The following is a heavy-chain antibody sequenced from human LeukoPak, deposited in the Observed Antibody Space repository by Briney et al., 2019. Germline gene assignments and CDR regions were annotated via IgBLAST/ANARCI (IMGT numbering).Heavy chain of an antibody. D-gene: IGHD3-10*01. V-gene: IGHV1-8*01. Sequence: ASVKVSCKASGYTFTSYDIHWVRQATGQGLEWMGWLNPNSGHTAYAQKFQGRVTVTADKSTSTAYMELSSLRSEDTAVYYCASVLLWFGDHGYFDYWGQGTLVTVSS. CDR1: GYTFTSYD. CDR2: LNPNSGHT. CDR3: ASVLLWFGDHGYFDY. J-gene: IGHJ4*02.